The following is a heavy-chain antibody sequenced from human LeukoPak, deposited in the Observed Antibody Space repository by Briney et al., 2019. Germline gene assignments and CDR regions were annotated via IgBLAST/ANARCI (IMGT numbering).Heavy chain of an antibody. J-gene: IGHJ4*02. CDR2: ISYDGRNK. V-gene: IGHV3-30*04. CDR1: GFTFSSYA. D-gene: IGHD6-19*01. Sequence: GGSLRLSCAASGFTFSSYAMHWVRQAPGKGLEWVAVISYDGRNKFFADSVKGRFTISRDNSENTLYLQMNSLRAEDTAVYYCAKGDSSGYFFDYWGQGTLVTVSS. CDR3: AKGDSSGYFFDY.